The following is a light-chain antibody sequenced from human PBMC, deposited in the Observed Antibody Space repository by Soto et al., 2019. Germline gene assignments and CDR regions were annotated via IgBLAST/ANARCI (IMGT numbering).Light chain of an antibody. CDR3: LQYNSDPYT. Sequence: DIQMTQSPSSLSASVGDRVTITCRASQGISNDLGWYQQKPGKAPKRLIYAASILQRGVPSRFSGSGSGTEFTLTISSLQTEDFASYYCLQYNSDPYTFGQGTKLEIK. J-gene: IGKJ2*01. CDR2: AAS. V-gene: IGKV1-17*01. CDR1: QGISND.